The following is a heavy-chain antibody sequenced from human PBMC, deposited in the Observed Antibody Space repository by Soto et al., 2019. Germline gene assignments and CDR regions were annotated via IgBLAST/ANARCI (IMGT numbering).Heavy chain of an antibody. Sequence: GGSLRLSCAASGFTFSSYGMHWVRQAPGKGLEWVAVISYDGSNKYYADSVKGRFTISRDNSKNTLYLQMNSLRAEDTAVYYCAKDSGYSDYWGQGTLVTVSS. CDR2: ISYDGSNK. V-gene: IGHV3-30*18. CDR1: GFTFSSYG. D-gene: IGHD6-25*01. J-gene: IGHJ4*02. CDR3: AKDSGYSDY.